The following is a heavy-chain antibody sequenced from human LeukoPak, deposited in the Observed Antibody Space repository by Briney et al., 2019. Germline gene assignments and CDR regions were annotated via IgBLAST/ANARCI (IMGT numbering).Heavy chain of an antibody. CDR2: ISSSGTTI. CDR3: VRAKQDIVATIFDF. Sequence: GGSLRLSCAASRFTFSDFYMSWIRQAPGKGLEWVSHISSSGTTIYYADSVKGRFTISRDNAKNSLYLQMNSLRAEDTAVYYCVRAKQDIVATIFDFWGQGALVTVSS. J-gene: IGHJ4*02. CDR1: RFTFSDFY. D-gene: IGHD5-12*01. V-gene: IGHV3-11*01.